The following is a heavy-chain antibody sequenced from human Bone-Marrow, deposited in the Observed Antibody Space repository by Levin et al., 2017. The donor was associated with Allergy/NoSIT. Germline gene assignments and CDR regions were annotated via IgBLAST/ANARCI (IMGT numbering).Heavy chain of an antibody. Sequence: ASVKVSCKASGYTFTDYFIHWVRLAPGQGLEWMGWINPNSGDTDSSQNFQGTVTMTRDTSISTAYMEVTSLISNDTALYYCARISSAAFDMWGQGTVVTVSS. CDR3: ARISSAAFDM. CDR2: INPNSGDT. J-gene: IGHJ3*02. CDR1: GYTFTDYF. V-gene: IGHV1-2*02. D-gene: IGHD6-19*01.